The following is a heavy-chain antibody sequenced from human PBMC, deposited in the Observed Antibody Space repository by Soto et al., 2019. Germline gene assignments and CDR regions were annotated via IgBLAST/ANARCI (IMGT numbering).Heavy chain of an antibody. CDR1: GFTFSDYF. CDR2: ISGSSGYT. D-gene: IGHD1-26*01. Sequence: PGGSLRLSCAASGFTFSDYFLTWIRQAPGKGLEWVSHISGSSGYTNYADSVKGRFTISKDNAKKSLYLEMNSLRPEDTAVYYCGRAPGAFDRTDSWGQGTLVTVSS. J-gene: IGHJ5*01. V-gene: IGHV3-11*06. CDR3: GRAPGAFDRTDS.